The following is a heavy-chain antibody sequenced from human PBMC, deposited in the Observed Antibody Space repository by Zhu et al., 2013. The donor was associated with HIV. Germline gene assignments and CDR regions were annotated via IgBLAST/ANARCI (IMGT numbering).Heavy chain of an antibody. CDR2: IYYSGST. CDR1: GGSISSYY. V-gene: IGHV4-59*01. J-gene: IGHJ4*02. Sequence: VQLQESGPGLVKPSGTLSLTCTVSGGSISSYYWSWIRQPPGKGLEWIGYIYYSGSTNYNPSLKSRVTISVDTSKNQFSLKLSSVTAADTAVYYCARGGGTVDNLLWGQGTLVTVSS. D-gene: IGHD5-12*01. CDR3: ARGGGTVDNLL.